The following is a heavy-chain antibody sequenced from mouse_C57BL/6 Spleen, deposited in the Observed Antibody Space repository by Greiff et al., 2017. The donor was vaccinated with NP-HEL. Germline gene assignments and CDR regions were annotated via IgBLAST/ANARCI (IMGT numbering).Heavy chain of an antibody. CDR2: IYPGDGDT. V-gene: IGHV1-82*01. J-gene: IGHJ2*01. Sequence: VKLVESGPELVKPGASVKISCKASGYAFSSSWMNWVKQRPGKGLEWIGRIYPGDGDTNYNGKFKGKATLTADKSSSTAYMQLSRLTSEDSAVYFCARHYYGSVDYWGKGTTLTVSS. D-gene: IGHD1-1*01. CDR3: ARHYYGSVDY. CDR1: GYAFSSSW.